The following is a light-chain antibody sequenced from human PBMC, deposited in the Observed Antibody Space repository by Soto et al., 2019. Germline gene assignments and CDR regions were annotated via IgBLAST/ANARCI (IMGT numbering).Light chain of an antibody. CDR1: SSDVGGYNY. V-gene: IGLV2-8*01. Sequence: QSALTQPPSASGSPGQSVTISCTGTSSDVGGYNYVSWYQQHPGKAPKLMIYEVNKRPSGVPDRFSGSKSGNTASLTVSGLQAEDEADYHCNSYAGSNNVVFGGGTKVTVL. CDR2: EVN. J-gene: IGLJ2*01. CDR3: NSYAGSNNVV.